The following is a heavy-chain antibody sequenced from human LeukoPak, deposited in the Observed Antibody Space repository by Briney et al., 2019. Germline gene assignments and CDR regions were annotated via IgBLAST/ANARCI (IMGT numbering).Heavy chain of an antibody. J-gene: IGHJ5*02. D-gene: IGHD2-15*01. V-gene: IGHV1-69*06. Sequence: ASVKVSCKAFGYTFTSNYMHWVRQAPGQGLEWMGGIIPIFGTANYAQKFQGRVTITADKSTSTAYMELSSLRSEDTAVYYCASSPVVVVAATPGRWFDPWGQGTLVTVSS. CDR2: IIPIFGTA. CDR3: ASSPVVVVAATPGRWFDP. CDR1: GYTFTSNY.